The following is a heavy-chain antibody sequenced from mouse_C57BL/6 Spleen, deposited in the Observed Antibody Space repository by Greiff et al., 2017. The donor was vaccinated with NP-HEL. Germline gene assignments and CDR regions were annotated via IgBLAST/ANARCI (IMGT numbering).Heavy chain of an antibody. Sequence: VQLQQSGAELVKPGASVKMSCKASGYTFTSYRITWVKQRPGQGLEWIGDIYPGSGSTNYNEKFKSKATLTVDTSSSTAYMQLSSLTSEDSAVYYCASDYYGSSYYFDYWGQGTTLTVSS. CDR1: GYTFTSYR. V-gene: IGHV1-55*01. CDR3: ASDYYGSSYYFDY. D-gene: IGHD1-1*01. CDR2: IYPGSGST. J-gene: IGHJ2*01.